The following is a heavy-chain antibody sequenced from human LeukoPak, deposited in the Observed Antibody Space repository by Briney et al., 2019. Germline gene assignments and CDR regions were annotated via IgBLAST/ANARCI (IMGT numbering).Heavy chain of an antibody. CDR1: GGFVSSSSYY. V-gene: IGHV4-39*01. D-gene: IGHD6-13*01. CDR3: ARHGGAAAAIDY. CDR2: IYYSGTT. Sequence: PETLSLTCTVSGGFVSSSSYYWGWIRQPPGKGLEWIGSIYYSGTTHYIPSLKGRITISVDTSKNQFSLKLNSVTAADTAVYYCARHGGAAAAIDYWGQGTLVTVSS. J-gene: IGHJ4*02.